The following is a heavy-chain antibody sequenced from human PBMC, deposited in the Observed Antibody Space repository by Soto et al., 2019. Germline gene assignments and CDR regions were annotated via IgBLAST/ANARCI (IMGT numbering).Heavy chain of an antibody. D-gene: IGHD3-3*01. CDR3: ARATYYDFWSGYSKTNWFDP. V-gene: IGHV4-39*01. CDR2: IYYSGST. CDR1: VGSISSSSYY. J-gene: IGHJ5*02. Sequence: AETLSLTCTVSVGSISSSSYYWFWIRHPPGKGLEWIGSIYYSGSTCYNPSLKSRVTISVDTSKNQFSLKLSSVTAADTAVYYCARATYYDFWSGYSKTNWFDPWGQGTLVTVSS.